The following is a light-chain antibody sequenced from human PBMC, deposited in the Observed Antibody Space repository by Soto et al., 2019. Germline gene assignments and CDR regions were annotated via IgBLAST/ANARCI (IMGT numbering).Light chain of an antibody. Sequence: QSVLTQPPSVSGAPGQRVTISCTGTSSNIGAGYYVHWYQQHPGKAPQLLIYGNSNRPSGVPDRFSGSKSGTSASLAITGLQAEDEDDDYCQSSDSSLSALFGGGTQLTVL. V-gene: IGLV1-40*01. CDR1: SSNIGAGYY. J-gene: IGLJ3*02. CDR2: GNS. CDR3: QSSDSSLSAL.